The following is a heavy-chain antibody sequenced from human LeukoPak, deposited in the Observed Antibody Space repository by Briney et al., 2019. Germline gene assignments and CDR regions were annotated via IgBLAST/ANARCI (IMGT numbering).Heavy chain of an antibody. J-gene: IGHJ6*03. CDR2: ISSSSSYI. CDR1: GFTFSSYS. D-gene: IGHD3-9*01. Sequence: NPGGSLRLSCAASGFTFSSYSMNWVRQAPGKGLEWVSSISSSSSYIYYADSVKGRFTISRDNAKNSLYLQMNSLRAEDTAVYYCARDHYDILTGPYYYYYYYMDVWGKGTTVTISS. V-gene: IGHV3-21*01. CDR3: ARDHYDILTGPYYYYYYYMDV.